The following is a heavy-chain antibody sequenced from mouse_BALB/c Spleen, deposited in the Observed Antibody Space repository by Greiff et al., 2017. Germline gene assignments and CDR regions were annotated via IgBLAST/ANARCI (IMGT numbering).Heavy chain of an antibody. V-gene: IGHV1-18*01. CDR2: INPNNGGT. D-gene: IGHD1-1*01. J-gene: IGHJ2*01. Sequence: EVQLVESGPELVKPGASVKIPCKASGYTFTDYNMDWVKQSHGKSLEWIGDINPNNGGTIYNQKFKGKATLTVDKSSSTAYMELRSLTSEDTAVYYCARHYYYGSSYYFDYWGQGTTLTVSS. CDR3: ARHYYYGSSYYFDY. CDR1: GYTFTDYN.